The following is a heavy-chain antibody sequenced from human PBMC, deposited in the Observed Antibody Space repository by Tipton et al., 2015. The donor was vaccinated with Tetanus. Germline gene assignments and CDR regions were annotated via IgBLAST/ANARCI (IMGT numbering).Heavy chain of an antibody. CDR1: GGSISSSGNW. CDR2: IYRDGST. V-gene: IGHV4-4*02. J-gene: IGHJ4*02. Sequence: PGLVKPSGTLSLTCAVSGGSISSSGNWWNWVRQPPGKGLEWIGEIYRDGSTNYNPSLKSRVTISVDKSKNRFSLKLTSVTAADTAVYFCVKFEYRTSFASWGQGALVTVSS. CDR3: VKFEYRTSFAS. D-gene: IGHD6-6*01.